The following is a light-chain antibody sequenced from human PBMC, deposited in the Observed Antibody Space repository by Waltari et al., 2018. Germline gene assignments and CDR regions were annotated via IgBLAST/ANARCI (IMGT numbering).Light chain of an antibody. CDR2: AAS. Sequence: IQLTQSPSSLSASVGDRVTITCRASQGITSYLAWYQQKPGKAPNLLIYAASSLQSGVPSRFSGSGSGTDFTLTISSLQPEDFATYYCQQLNSIPPTFGGGTNVEIK. CDR3: QQLNSIPPT. CDR1: QGITSY. V-gene: IGKV1-9*01. J-gene: IGKJ4*01.